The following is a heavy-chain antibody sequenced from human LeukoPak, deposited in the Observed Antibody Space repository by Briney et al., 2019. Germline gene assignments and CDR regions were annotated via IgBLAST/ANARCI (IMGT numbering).Heavy chain of an antibody. CDR2: INHSGST. J-gene: IGHJ6*02. D-gene: IGHD2-2*01. CDR3: ARARYCSSTSCPHAPYYYYYYGMDV. V-gene: IGHV4-34*01. CDR1: GGSFSGYY. Sequence: SENLSLTCAVYGGSFSGYYWSWIRQPPGKGLEWIGEINHSGSTNYNPSLKSRVTISVDTSKNQFSLKLSSVTAADTAVYYCARARYCSSTSCPHAPYYYYYYGMDVWGQGTTVTVSS.